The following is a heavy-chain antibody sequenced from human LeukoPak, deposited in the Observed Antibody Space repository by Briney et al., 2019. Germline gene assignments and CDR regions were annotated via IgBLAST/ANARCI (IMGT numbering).Heavy chain of an antibody. J-gene: IGHJ3*02. CDR2: ISAYNGNT. CDR1: GYTFTSYG. CDR3: ARGLTLTMIVVVPVSHAFDI. Sequence: ASVKVSCKASGYTFTSYGISWVRQAPGQGLEWMGWISAYNGNTNYAQKLQGRVTMTTDTSTSTAYMELRSLRSDDTAVYYCARGLTLTMIVVVPVSHAFDIWGQGTMVTVSS. V-gene: IGHV1-18*01. D-gene: IGHD3-22*01.